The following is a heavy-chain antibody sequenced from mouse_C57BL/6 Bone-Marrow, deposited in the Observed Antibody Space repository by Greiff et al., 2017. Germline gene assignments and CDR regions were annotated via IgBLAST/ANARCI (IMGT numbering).Heavy chain of an antibody. D-gene: IGHD3-3*01. CDR1: GYTFTNYW. V-gene: IGHV1-63*01. CDR2: IYPGGGYT. Sequence: VQLQQSGAELVRPGTSVKMSCKASGYTFTNYWIGWAKQRPGHGLEWIGDIYPGGGYTNYNEKFKGKATLTADKSSSTAYMQFSSLTSEDSASYYCARGAGRRYFDYWGQGTTLTVSS. J-gene: IGHJ2*01. CDR3: ARGAGRRYFDY.